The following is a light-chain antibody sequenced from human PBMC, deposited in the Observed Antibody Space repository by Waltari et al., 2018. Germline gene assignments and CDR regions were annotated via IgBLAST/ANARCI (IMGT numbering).Light chain of an antibody. J-gene: IGKJ1*01. V-gene: IGKV3-15*01. Sequence: ETVMTQSPATLSVSPGEGATLSCRDSESVSTKLAWYQRKSGQAPRLLIYGASTRATGIPARFSGTGSGTEFTLTVSSLQSEDFALYYCQQYSNWPPTFGQGTKVDIK. CDR1: ESVSTK. CDR3: QQYSNWPPT. CDR2: GAS.